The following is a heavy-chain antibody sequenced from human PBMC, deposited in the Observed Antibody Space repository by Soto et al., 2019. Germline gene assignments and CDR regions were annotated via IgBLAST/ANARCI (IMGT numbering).Heavy chain of an antibody. J-gene: IGHJ1*01. Sequence: EVQLVESGGGLVQPGGSLRLSCAASGFTVSSNYMSWVRQAPGKGLEWVSVIYSGGSTYYADSVKDRFTISRDNSKNTLYLQRNSLRAEDTAVSYCARGDTVLRYFDWGPGTLVTVSS. V-gene: IGHV3-66*01. CDR3: ARGDTVLRYFD. CDR1: GFTVSSNY. CDR2: IYSGGST. D-gene: IGHD3-9*01.